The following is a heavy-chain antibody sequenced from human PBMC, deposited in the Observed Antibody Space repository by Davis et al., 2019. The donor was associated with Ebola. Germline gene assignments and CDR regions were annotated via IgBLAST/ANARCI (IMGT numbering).Heavy chain of an antibody. V-gene: IGHV4-34*01. Sequence: MPSETLSLTCAAYGGSFSGYYWSWIRQPPGKGLEWIGEINHSGSTNYNPSLKSRVTISVDTSKNQFSLKLSSVTAADTAVYYCARGYSSGWYVWGQGTTVTVSS. CDR2: INHSGST. CDR3: ARGYSSGWYV. J-gene: IGHJ6*02. CDR1: GGSFSGYY. D-gene: IGHD6-19*01.